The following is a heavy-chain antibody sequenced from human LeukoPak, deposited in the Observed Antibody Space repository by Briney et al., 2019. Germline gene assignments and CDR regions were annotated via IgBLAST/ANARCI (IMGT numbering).Heavy chain of an antibody. Sequence: GASVKVSCKASGYTFTNYGIGWVRQAPGQGLEWMGRISAYNGNTNYAQKLQGRVTMTTDTSTSTAYMELRSLRSDDTAVYYPARVWPAYCGGDCYGDVDYWGQGTLVTVSS. V-gene: IGHV1-18*01. CDR3: ARVWPAYCGGDCYGDVDY. CDR2: ISAYNGNT. J-gene: IGHJ4*02. D-gene: IGHD2-21*02. CDR1: GYTFTNYG.